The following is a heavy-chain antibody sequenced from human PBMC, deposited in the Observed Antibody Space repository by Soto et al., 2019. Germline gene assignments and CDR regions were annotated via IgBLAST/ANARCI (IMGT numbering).Heavy chain of an antibody. CDR1: GYTFTGYY. CDR3: ARDRYHIVVVTAKAGAFDI. D-gene: IGHD2-21*02. CDR2: INPNSGGT. V-gene: IGHV1-2*02. Sequence: AASVKVSCKASGYTFTGYYMHWVRQAPGQGLEWMGWINPNSGGTNYAQKFQGRVTMTRDTSISTAYMELSRLRSDDTAVYYCARDRYHIVVVTAKAGAFDIWGQGTMVTVSS. J-gene: IGHJ3*02.